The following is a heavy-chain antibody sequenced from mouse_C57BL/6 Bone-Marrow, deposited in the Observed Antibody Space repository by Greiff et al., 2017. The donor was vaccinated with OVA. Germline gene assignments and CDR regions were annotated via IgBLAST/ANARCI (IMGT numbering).Heavy chain of an antibody. J-gene: IGHJ4*01. V-gene: IGHV14-4*01. CDR3: TTSYSNSYYAMDY. CDR1: GFNIKDDY. CDR2: IDPENGDT. D-gene: IGHD2-5*01. Sequence: VQLQQSGAELVRPGASVTLSCTASGFNIKDDYMHWVKQRPEQGLEWIGWIDPENGDTEYASKFPGKATITADTSSNTAYLQLSSLTSEDTAVYYCTTSYSNSYYAMDYWGQGTSVTVSS.